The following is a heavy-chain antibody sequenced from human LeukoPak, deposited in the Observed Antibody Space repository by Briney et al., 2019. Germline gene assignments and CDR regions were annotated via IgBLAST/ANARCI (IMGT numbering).Heavy chain of an antibody. Sequence: GGSLRLPCAASGFTFSSYAMHWVRQAPGKGLEWVAVISYDGSNKYYADSVKGRFTISRDNSKNTLYLQMNSLRAEDTAVYYCASAAMVGFSSGPLDYWGQGTLVTVSS. CDR1: GFTFSSYA. V-gene: IGHV3-30*04. CDR2: ISYDGSNK. J-gene: IGHJ4*02. CDR3: ASAAMVGFSSGPLDY. D-gene: IGHD5-18*01.